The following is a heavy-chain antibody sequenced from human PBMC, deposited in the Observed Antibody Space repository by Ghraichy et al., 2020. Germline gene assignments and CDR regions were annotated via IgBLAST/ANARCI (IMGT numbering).Heavy chain of an antibody. CDR3: AKGDWADNWFDP. CDR2: IYYSGST. J-gene: IGHJ5*02. V-gene: IGHV4-30-4*01. D-gene: IGHD3/OR15-3a*01. Sequence: SETLSLTCTVSGGSISSGDYYWSWIRQPPGKGLEWIGYIYYSGSTYYNPSLKSRVTISVDTSKNQFSLKLSSVTAADTAVYYCAKGDWADNWFDPWGQGTLVTVSS. CDR1: GGSISSGDYY.